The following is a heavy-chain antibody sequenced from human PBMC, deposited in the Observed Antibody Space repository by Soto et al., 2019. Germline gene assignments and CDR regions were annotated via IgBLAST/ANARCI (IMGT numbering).Heavy chain of an antibody. Sequence: QVQLVQSGAEMRKPGSSLRVSCKASGGTFSDFAFSWVRQAPGQGLEPMGGIVPRFGSPNYAQKFGRRVMISADTPTSTVYVEVSSLRFDDTAVYFCARDRIQLRFGNYSFHGMDVWGQGTTITGSS. CDR2: IVPRFGSP. CDR3: ARDRIQLRFGNYSFHGMDV. D-gene: IGHD3-3*01. J-gene: IGHJ6*02. V-gene: IGHV1-69*06. CDR1: GGTFSDFA.